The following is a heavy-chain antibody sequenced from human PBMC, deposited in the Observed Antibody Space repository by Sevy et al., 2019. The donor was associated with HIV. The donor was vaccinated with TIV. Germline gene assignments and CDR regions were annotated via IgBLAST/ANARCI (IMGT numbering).Heavy chain of an antibody. D-gene: IGHD2-15*01. J-gene: IGHJ3*02. CDR2: ISGGGGWT. V-gene: IGHV3-23*01. Sequence: GGSLRLSCAASGFTFSSYAMSWVRQAPGKGLEWVSAISGGGGWTYYADSVKGRFTISRDNSKNTLYLQMNSLRAEDTAVYSCAKTAGRSRGGAFDIWGQGTMVTVSS. CDR3: AKTAGRSRGGAFDI. CDR1: GFTFSSYA.